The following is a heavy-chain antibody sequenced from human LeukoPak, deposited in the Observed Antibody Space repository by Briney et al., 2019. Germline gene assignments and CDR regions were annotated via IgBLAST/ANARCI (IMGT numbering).Heavy chain of an antibody. CDR3: AKELYDFWSGYFLYYFDY. CDR2: ISGSGGST. V-gene: IGHV3-23*01. Sequence: GGSLRLSCAASGFTFSSYAMSWVRQAPGKGLEWVSAISGSGGSTYYADSVKGRFTISRDNSKNTLYLQMNSMRAEDTAVYYCAKELYDFWSGYFLYYFDYWGQGTLVTVSS. J-gene: IGHJ4*02. CDR1: GFTFSSYA. D-gene: IGHD3-3*01.